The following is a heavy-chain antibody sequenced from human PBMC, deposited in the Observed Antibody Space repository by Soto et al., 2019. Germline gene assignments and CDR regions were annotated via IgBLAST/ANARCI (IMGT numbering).Heavy chain of an antibody. J-gene: IGHJ6*02. CDR2: ISYDGSNK. D-gene: IGHD6-19*01. Sequence: QVQLVESGGGVVQPGRSLRLSCAASGFTFSSYAMHWVRQAPGKGLEWVAVISYDGSNKYYADSVKGRFTISRDNSKNTLYLQMNSLRAEDTAVYYCARDLSWGQQWKRDYYYYGMDVWGQGTTVTVSS. CDR1: GFTFSSYA. CDR3: ARDLSWGQQWKRDYYYYGMDV. V-gene: IGHV3-30-3*01.